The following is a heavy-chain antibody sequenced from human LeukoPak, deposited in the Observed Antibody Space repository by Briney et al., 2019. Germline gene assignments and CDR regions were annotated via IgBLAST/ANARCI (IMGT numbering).Heavy chain of an antibody. CDR3: ARLYSSSWQYYFDY. CDR1: GGSISSYY. J-gene: IGHJ4*02. D-gene: IGHD6-13*01. V-gene: IGHV4-59*01. CDR2: IYYSGST. Sequence: PSETLSLTCTVSGGSISSYYWSWIRQPPGKGLEWIGYIYYSGSTNYNPSLKSRVTISVDTSKNQFSLKLSSVTAADTAVYYCARLYSSSWQYYFDYWGQGTLVTASS.